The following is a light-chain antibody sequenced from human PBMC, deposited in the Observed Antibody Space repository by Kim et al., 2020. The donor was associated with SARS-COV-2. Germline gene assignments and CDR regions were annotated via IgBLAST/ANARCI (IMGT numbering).Light chain of an antibody. CDR1: RTVSSN. V-gene: IGKV3-15*01. CDR2: GAS. J-gene: IGKJ4*01. Sequence: SVSPGDSATLYCRASRTVSSNLAWYQQKPGQAPRLLIFGASTRATGIPASFSGSGSGTEFTLTISSLQSEDFAVYYCQQYYKWPLTFGGGTKVEI. CDR3: QQYYKWPLT.